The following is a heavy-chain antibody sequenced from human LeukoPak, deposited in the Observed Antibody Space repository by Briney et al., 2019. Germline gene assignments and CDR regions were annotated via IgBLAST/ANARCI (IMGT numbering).Heavy chain of an antibody. J-gene: IGHJ2*01. CDR1: GYSFTSYW. Sequence: GESLKISCKGSGYSFTSYWIGWVRQMPGKGLEWMGIIYPGDSDTRYSPSFQGQVTISADKSISTAYLQWSSLKASDTAMYYCARHSGSNCTNGVCYHYWYFDLWGRGTLVTVSS. D-gene: IGHD2-8*01. CDR3: ARHSGSNCTNGVCYHYWYFDL. V-gene: IGHV5-51*01. CDR2: IYPGDSDT.